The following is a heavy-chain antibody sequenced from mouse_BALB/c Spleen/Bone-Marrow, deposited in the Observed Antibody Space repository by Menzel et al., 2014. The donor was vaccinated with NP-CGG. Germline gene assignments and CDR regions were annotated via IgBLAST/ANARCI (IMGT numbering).Heavy chain of an antibody. CDR3: ARRIYYAMGY. D-gene: IGHD2-1*01. V-gene: IGHV1-54*01. CDR1: GYAFTNYL. Sequence: QVQLQQSGPGLVRPGTSVKVSCKASGYAFTNYLMEWIKQRPGQGLEWIGVINPGSGGTNYNEKFKGKATLTADKSSSTAYMQLSSLTSDDSAVYFCARRIYYAMGYWGQGTTLTVSS. J-gene: IGHJ2*01. CDR2: INPGSGGT.